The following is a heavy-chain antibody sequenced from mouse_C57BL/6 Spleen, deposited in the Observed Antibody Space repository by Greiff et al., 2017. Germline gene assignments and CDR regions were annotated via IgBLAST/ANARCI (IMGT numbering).Heavy chain of an antibody. D-gene: IGHD2-3*01. V-gene: IGHV1-62-2*01. CDR3: ARHEIDCYYEDYAMDY. CDR2: FYPGSGSI. J-gene: IGHJ4*01. CDR1: GYTFTDYT. Sequence: QVQLQQSGAELVKPGASVKLSCKASGYTFTDYTIHWVKQRPGQGLEWIGWFYPGSGSIKYNEKFKDKATLTADKSSSTVYMKLSSLTSEDSAVYFCARHEIDCYYEDYAMDYWGQGTSVTVSS.